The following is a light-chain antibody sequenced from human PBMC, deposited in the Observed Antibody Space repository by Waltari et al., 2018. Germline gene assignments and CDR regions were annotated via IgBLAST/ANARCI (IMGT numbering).Light chain of an antibody. CDR2: AAS. V-gene: IGKV1-39*01. CDR1: QSISSF. Sequence: DIQMTQSPSSLSASVGDRVTITCRASQSISSFLSWYQQTPGKAPKLLIYAASSLPVEVPSRFSGAVSGTDFTLTINSLQPEEFATYYCQQTYTTPWTFGQGTKVEIK. CDR3: QQTYTTPWT. J-gene: IGKJ1*01.